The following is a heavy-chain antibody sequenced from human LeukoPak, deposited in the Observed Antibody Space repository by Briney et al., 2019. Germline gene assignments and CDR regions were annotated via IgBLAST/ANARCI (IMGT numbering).Heavy chain of an antibody. D-gene: IGHD3-9*01. CDR1: GFSFSSDG. CDR3: AGNWGDHFDWLHDY. Sequence: LSGGSLRLSCAAYGFSFSSDGMQWVRQAPGRGLGWVAILWYDGSNRCYADSVKGRFTISRDNSKNTLYLQMNSLRAEDTSVYYCAGNWGDHFDWLHDYWGQGTLVTVSS. CDR2: LWYDGSNR. V-gene: IGHV3-33*01. J-gene: IGHJ4*02.